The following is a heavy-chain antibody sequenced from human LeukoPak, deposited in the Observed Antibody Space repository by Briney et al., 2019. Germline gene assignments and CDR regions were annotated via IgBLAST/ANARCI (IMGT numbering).Heavy chain of an antibody. CDR3: ARLLFHYFDY. V-gene: IGHV4-39*01. CDR2: IYYSGST. Sequence: PSETLSLTCTVSGGSISSSSYYRGWIRQPPGKGLEWIGSIYYSGSTYYNPSLKSRVTISVDTSKNQFSLKLSSVTAADTAVYYCARLLFHYFDYWGQGTLVTVSS. J-gene: IGHJ4*02. D-gene: IGHD2-21*02. CDR1: GGSISSSSYY.